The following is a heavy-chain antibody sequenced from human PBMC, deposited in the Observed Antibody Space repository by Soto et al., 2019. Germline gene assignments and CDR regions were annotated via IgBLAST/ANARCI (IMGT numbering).Heavy chain of an antibody. J-gene: IGHJ5*02. D-gene: IGHD2-2*01. CDR1: GGTFSSYT. Sequence: SVKVSCKASGGTFSSYTISWVRQAPGQGLEWMGRIIPILGIANYAQKFEGRVTITADKSTSTAYMELSSLRSEDTAVYYCARDNSGVVPAAIWFDPWGQGTLVTVSS. V-gene: IGHV1-69*04. CDR3: ARDNSGVVPAAIWFDP. CDR2: IIPILGIA.